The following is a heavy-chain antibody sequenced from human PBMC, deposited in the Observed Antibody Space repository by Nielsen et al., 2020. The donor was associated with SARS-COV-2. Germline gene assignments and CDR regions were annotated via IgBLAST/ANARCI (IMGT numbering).Heavy chain of an antibody. V-gene: IGHV3-9*01. CDR1: GFTFDDYA. Sequence: GGSLRLSCAASGFTFDDYAMHWVRQAPGKGLEWVSGISWNSGSIGYADSVKGRFTISRDNAKNSLYLQMNSLRAEDTALYYCAKDSCSSTSCHYYYYGMDVWGQGTTVTVSS. CDR2: ISWNSGSI. D-gene: IGHD2-2*01. CDR3: AKDSCSSTSCHYYYYGMDV. J-gene: IGHJ6*02.